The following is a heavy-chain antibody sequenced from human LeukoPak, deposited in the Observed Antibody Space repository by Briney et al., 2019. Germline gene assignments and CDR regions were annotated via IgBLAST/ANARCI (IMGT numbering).Heavy chain of an antibody. V-gene: IGHV4-34*01. D-gene: IGHD2-21*02. Sequence: SETLSLTCAVYGGSFSGYHWSWIRQPPGKGLGWIGEINHSGSTNYNPSLKSRVTISVDTSKNQFSLKLSSVTAADTAVYYCARSRVTPLWYFDYWGQGTLVTVSS. CDR3: ARSRVTPLWYFDY. CDR1: GGSFSGYH. J-gene: IGHJ4*02. CDR2: INHSGST.